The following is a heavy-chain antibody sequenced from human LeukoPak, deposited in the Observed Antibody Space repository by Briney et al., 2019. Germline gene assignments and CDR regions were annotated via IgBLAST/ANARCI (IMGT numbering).Heavy chain of an antibody. V-gene: IGHV1-69*05. CDR2: IIPIFGTA. J-gene: IGHJ6*03. CDR1: GGTFSSYA. D-gene: IGHD4-11*01. Sequence: SVKVSCKASGGTFSSYAISWVRQAPGQGLEWMGRIIPIFGTANYAQKFQGRVTITTDESTSTAYMELSSLRSEDTAVYYCARELQISLSVEVGYYYYYYMDVWGEGTTVTVSS. CDR3: ARELQISLSVEVGYYYYYYMDV.